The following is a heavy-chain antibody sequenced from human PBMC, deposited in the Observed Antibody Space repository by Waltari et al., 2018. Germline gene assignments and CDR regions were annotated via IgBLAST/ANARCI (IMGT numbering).Heavy chain of an antibody. J-gene: IGHJ5*02. CDR2: IYYSGKA. CDR1: GGSIRTSNYY. Sequence: QLQLQESGPGLVKPSETLSLTCSVSGGSIRTSNYYWAWIRQSPGKGLEWIGSIYYSGKAFYYPSFKSRVTISIDTSKNHFSLKLTSATAADTAVYYCARQGNGFDWSLSAFTNWFDPWGQGTLVTVSS. D-gene: IGHD3-9*01. CDR3: ARQGNGFDWSLSAFTNWFDP. V-gene: IGHV4-39*07.